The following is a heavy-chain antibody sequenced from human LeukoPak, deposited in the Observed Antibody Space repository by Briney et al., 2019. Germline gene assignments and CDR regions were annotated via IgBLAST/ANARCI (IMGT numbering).Heavy chain of an antibody. CDR1: GGSISGTSYF. V-gene: IGHV4-39*01. CDR2: IYYTGST. CDR3: ARLGRDGYGAGGEALDY. J-gene: IGHJ4*02. D-gene: IGHD5-24*01. Sequence: SETLSLTCTVSGGSISGTSYFWTWIRQPPGKGLEWIGTIYYTGSTYYTPSLKSRVTISVDTPKNQFSLKLRSVTAADTAVYFCARLGRDGYGAGGEALDYWGQGTLVTVSS.